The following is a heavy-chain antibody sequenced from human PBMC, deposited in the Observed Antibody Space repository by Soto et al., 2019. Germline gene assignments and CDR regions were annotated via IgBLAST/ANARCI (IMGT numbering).Heavy chain of an antibody. V-gene: IGHV1-18*01. CDR1: GYTFTSYG. Sequence: ASVKVSCKASGYTFTSYGISWVRQAPGQGLEWMGWISAYNGNTNYAQKLQGRVTMTTDTSTSTAYMELSSLRSEDTAVYYCATFLRRRTRDAFDIWGQGTMVTVSS. J-gene: IGHJ3*02. CDR2: ISAYNGNT. CDR3: ATFLRRRTRDAFDI.